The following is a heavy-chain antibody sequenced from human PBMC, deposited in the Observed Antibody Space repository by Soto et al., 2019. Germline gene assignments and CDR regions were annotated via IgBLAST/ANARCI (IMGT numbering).Heavy chain of an antibody. CDR3: AKVLYYYDSSGYYYPFDY. D-gene: IGHD3-22*01. J-gene: IGHJ4*02. V-gene: IGHV3-23*01. CDR2: ISGSGGIT. CDR1: GFTFSSYA. Sequence: GGSLRLSCAASGFTFSSYAMSWVRQAPGKGLEWVSAISGSGGITYYADSVKGRFTISRDNSKNTLYLQMNSLRAEDTAVYYCAKVLYYYDSSGYYYPFDYWGQGTLVTVSP.